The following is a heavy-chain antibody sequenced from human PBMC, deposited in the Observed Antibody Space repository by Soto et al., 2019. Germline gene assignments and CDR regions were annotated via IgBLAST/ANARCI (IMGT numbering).Heavy chain of an antibody. CDR1: GGSISSSSYY. Sequence: QLQLQESGPGLVKPSETLSLTCTVSGGSISSSSYYWGWIRQPPGKGLEWIGSIYYSGSTYYNPSLKSRVTISVDTSKNQFSLKLSSVTAADTAVYYCARLDTSGWYYFDYWGQGTLVTVSS. CDR2: IYYSGST. CDR3: ARLDTSGWYYFDY. V-gene: IGHV4-39*01. D-gene: IGHD6-19*01. J-gene: IGHJ4*02.